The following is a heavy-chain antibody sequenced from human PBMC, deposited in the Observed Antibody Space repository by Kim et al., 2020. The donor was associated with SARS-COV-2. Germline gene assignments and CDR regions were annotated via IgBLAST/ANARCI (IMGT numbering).Heavy chain of an antibody. CDR1: GGSISSYY. CDR2: IYYSGST. D-gene: IGHD3-3*01. J-gene: IGHJ3*02. Sequence: SETLSLTCTVSGGSISSYYWSWIRQPPGKGLEWIGYIYYSGSTKYNPSLKSRVTISVDTSKNQFSLKLSSVTAADTAVYYCARLGRFDAFDIWGQGTMVT. CDR3: ARLGRFDAFDI. V-gene: IGHV4-59*08.